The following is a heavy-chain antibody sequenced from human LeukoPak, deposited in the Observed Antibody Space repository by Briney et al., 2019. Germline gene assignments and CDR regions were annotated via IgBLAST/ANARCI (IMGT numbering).Heavy chain of an antibody. D-gene: IGHD3-10*01. Sequence: AGGSLRLSCAASGFSFSNYWMSWVRQAPGKGLEWVANIKQDGSEKYYVDSVKGRFTISRDKARNSLYLQMNSLRGEDTAVYYCARDLDYGSGRSLGAFDIWGQGTMVSVSS. J-gene: IGHJ3*02. CDR2: IKQDGSEK. CDR1: GFSFSNYW. CDR3: ARDLDYGSGRSLGAFDI. V-gene: IGHV3-7*03.